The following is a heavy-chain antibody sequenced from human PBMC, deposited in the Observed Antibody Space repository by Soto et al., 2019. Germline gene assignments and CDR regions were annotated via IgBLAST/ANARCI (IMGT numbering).Heavy chain of an antibody. Sequence: SGPTLVNPTQTLTLTFTFSGFSLSTSGMCVSWIRQPPGKALEWLARIDWDDDKYYSTSLKTRLTISKDTSKNQVVLTMTNMDPVDTATYYCARMRGYCSSTSCHDYYYMDVWGKGTTVTVSS. V-gene: IGHV2-70*11. CDR3: ARMRGYCSSTSCHDYYYMDV. CDR1: GFSLSTSGMC. CDR2: IDWDDDK. J-gene: IGHJ6*03. D-gene: IGHD2-2*01.